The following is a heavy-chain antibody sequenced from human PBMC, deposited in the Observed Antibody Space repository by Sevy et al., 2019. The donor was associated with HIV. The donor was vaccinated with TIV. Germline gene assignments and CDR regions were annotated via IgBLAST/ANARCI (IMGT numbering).Heavy chain of an antibody. J-gene: IGHJ5*02. CDR2: IYTSGST. CDR1: GGSISSGSYY. Sequence: TLSLTCTVSGGSISSGSYYWSWIRQPAGKGLEWIGRIYTSGSTNYNPSLKSRVTISVDTSKNQFSLKLSSVTAADTAVYYCARDRESWFDPWGQGTLVTVSS. CDR3: ARDRESWFDP. V-gene: IGHV4-61*02.